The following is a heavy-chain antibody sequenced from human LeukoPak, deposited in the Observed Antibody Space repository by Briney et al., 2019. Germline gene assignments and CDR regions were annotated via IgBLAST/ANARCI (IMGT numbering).Heavy chain of an antibody. D-gene: IGHD2-15*01. V-gene: IGHV3-49*03. CDR2: IRSKAYGGTT. J-gene: IGHJ6*03. Sequence: GGSLRLSCTASGFTFGDYAMSWFRQAPGKGLEWVGFIRSKAYGGTTEYAASVKGRFTISRDDSKSIAYLQMNSLKTEDTAVYYCTRDIVVVVAATSYYYYYMDVWGKGTTVTVSS. CDR3: TRDIVVVVAATSYYYYYMDV. CDR1: GFTFGDYA.